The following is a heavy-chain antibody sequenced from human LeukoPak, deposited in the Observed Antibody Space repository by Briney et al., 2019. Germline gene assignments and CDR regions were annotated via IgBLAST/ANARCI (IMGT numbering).Heavy chain of an antibody. V-gene: IGHV1-18*01. Sequence: GASVKVSCKASGYTFTNYGITWVRRAPGQGLEWMGWISTHNGDTNYAQNLQGRVTMTTDTSTSTAYMELRSLRSDDTAVYYCARGRGSTSRYWGQGTLVTVSS. CDR2: ISTHNGDT. J-gene: IGHJ4*02. D-gene: IGHD5-12*01. CDR3: ARGRGSTSRY. CDR1: GYTFTNYG.